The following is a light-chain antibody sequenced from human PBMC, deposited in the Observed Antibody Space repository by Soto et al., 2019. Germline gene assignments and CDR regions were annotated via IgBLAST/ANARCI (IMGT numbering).Light chain of an antibody. CDR3: SSYTNSSSTYV. CDR2: DVS. J-gene: IGLJ1*01. CDR1: SSDVGGYNY. Sequence: QSVLTQPASVSGSPGQSITISCTGTSSDVGGYNYVSWYQQHPGKAPKLMIYDVSNRPSGISNRFSGSKSGNTASLTISGLQAEDEADYDCSSYTNSSSTYVFGTGTKVTLL. V-gene: IGLV2-14*03.